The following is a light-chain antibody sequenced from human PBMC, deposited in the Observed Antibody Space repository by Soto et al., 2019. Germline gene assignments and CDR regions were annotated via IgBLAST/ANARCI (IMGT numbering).Light chain of an antibody. CDR1: QSVSSSF. Sequence: EIVLTQSPGTLSLSPGERATLSCRASQSVSSSFLAWYQQKLGQAPRLLIYGASSRATGIPDRFSGSGSGTHFTLTISRLEPEDVAVYYCQQYGSSPLTFGGGTKVEIK. CDR2: GAS. CDR3: QQYGSSPLT. J-gene: IGKJ4*01. V-gene: IGKV3-20*01.